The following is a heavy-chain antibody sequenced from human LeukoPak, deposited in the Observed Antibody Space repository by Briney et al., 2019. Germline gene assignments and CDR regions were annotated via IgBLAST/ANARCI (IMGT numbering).Heavy chain of an antibody. CDR2: IYYDGST. D-gene: IGHD1-26*01. J-gene: IGHJ4*02. CDR3: ATLSGARDY. V-gene: IGHV4-39*01. Sequence: PSETLSLTCTVSGASLSRSTYYWVWLRQPPGKGLEWIGSIYYDGSTYYNPSLKSRVTISVDTSKNQFFLNLSSVTAADTAIYYCATLSGARDYWGQGTLVTVSS. CDR1: GASLSRSTYY.